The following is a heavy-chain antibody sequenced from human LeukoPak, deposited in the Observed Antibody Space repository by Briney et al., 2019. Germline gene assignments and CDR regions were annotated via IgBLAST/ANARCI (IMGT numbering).Heavy chain of an antibody. Sequence: SETLSLTCTVSGGSLSGHYWGWIRQPPGKGLELVGHIYYTGTTFYNPSLNSRVTITLDTSRNQFSLRLTSVIAADTAVYYCARFSWGCSTASCYLTNWGQGTLVTVSS. D-gene: IGHD2-2*01. CDR2: IYYTGTT. V-gene: IGHV4-59*11. CDR3: ARFSWGCSTASCYLTN. CDR1: GGSLSGHY. J-gene: IGHJ4*02.